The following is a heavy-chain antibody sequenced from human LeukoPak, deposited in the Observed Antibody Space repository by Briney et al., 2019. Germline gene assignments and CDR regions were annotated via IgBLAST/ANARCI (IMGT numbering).Heavy chain of an antibody. J-gene: IGHJ5*02. D-gene: IGHD6-19*01. CDR3: ARGVYSSGWYRRRWFDP. CDR2: INHSGST. Sequence: SETLSLTCAVYGGSFSGYYWSWIRQPPGKGLEWIGEINHSGSTNYNPSLKGRVTISVDTSKNQFSLKLSSVTAADTAVYYCARGVYSSGWYRRRWFDPWGQGTLVTVSS. V-gene: IGHV4-34*01. CDR1: GGSFSGYY.